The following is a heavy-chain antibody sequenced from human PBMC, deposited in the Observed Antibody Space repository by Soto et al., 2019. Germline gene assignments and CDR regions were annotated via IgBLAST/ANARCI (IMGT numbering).Heavy chain of an antibody. Sequence: QVQLVESGGGVVQPGRSLRLSCAASGFTFSSYGMHWVRQAPGKGLEWVAVIWYDGSNKYYADSVKGRFTISRDNSKNPLDLQMNSLRAEDTDVYSCARELRPYGSGSYCFDYWGQGTLVTVSS. CDR3: ARELRPYGSGSYCFDY. D-gene: IGHD3-10*01. CDR1: GFTFSSYG. J-gene: IGHJ4*02. V-gene: IGHV3-33*01. CDR2: IWYDGSNK.